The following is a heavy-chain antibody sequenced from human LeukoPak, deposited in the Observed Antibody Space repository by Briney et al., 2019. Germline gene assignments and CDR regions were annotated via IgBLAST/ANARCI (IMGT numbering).Heavy chain of an antibody. V-gene: IGHV4-39*07. CDR3: ARGTTYYYGSGTPLNFGY. CDR1: GGSISSSIHY. CDR2: IHYSGNT. J-gene: IGHJ4*02. D-gene: IGHD3-10*01. Sequence: SETLSLTCTVSGGSISSSIHYWGWVRQSPRKGLEWIGTIHYSGNTYYNPSLRSRLTISLDTSNNQFSLKLTSVTAADTAMYYCARGTTYYYGSGTPLNFGYWGQGILVTVSS.